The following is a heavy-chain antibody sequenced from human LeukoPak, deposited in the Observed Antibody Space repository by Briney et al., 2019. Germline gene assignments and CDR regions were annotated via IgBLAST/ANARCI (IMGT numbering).Heavy chain of an antibody. CDR2: VNGSSSDT. Sequence: PGGSLRLSCAASGFTFSDYYMTWIRQAPGRGLEWISYVNGSSSDTKYADSVKGRFTISRDNAKNSVYLLMNSLRAEDMAVYYCARRGTTYCTVDSCHPNWFDPWGQGTLVTVSS. CDR3: ARRGTTYCTVDSCHPNWFDP. V-gene: IGHV3-11*03. D-gene: IGHD2-15*01. J-gene: IGHJ5*02. CDR1: GFTFSDYY.